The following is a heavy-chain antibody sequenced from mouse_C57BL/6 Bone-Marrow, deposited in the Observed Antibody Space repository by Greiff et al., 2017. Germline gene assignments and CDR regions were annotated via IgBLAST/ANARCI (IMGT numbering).Heavy chain of an antibody. V-gene: IGHV1-81*01. CDR3: EKGDFSYSDAIDY. Sequence: QVQLQQSGAELARPGASVKLSCKASGYTFTSYGISWVKQRTGQGLEWIGEIYPRSGNTYYNEKFKGKATLTADKSSSTAYLELRSLTSEDSAGYICEKGDFSYSDAIDYWGQGTSVTVSS. D-gene: IGHD2-12*01. J-gene: IGHJ4*01. CDR1: GYTFTSYG. CDR2: IYPRSGNT.